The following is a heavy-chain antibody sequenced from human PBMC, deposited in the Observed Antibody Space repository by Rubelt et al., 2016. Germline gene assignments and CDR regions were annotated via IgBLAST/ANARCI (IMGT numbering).Heavy chain of an antibody. J-gene: IGHJ4*02. CDR2: FFHDGST. V-gene: IGHV4-38-2*02. CDR1: GYSINNGYY. D-gene: IGHD3-10*01. CDR3: ARPTGASSASGSVLV. Sequence: QVQLQESGPGLVKPSETLSLTCTVSGYSINNGYYWGWIRQPPGKGLEWIASFFHDGSTKYNPSLKSRVTISKDGSKNQFSLNLSSVTAADTAVYYCARPTGASSASGSVLVWGQGTLVTVSS.